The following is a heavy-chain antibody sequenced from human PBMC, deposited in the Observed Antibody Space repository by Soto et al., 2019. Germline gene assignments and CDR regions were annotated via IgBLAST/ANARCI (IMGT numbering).Heavy chain of an antibody. CDR2: IYYSGST. CDR3: ARLIVVVLQYGNWFDP. D-gene: IGHD3-22*01. J-gene: IGHJ5*02. CDR1: GGSISSGDYY. Sequence: QVQLQESGPGLVKPSQTLSLTCTVSGGSISSGDYYWSWIRQHPGKGLEWIGYIYYSGSTYYNPSLKSRVTISVDTSKNQFSLKLSSVTAADTAVYYWARLIVVVLQYGNWFDPWGQGTLVTVSS. V-gene: IGHV4-31*03.